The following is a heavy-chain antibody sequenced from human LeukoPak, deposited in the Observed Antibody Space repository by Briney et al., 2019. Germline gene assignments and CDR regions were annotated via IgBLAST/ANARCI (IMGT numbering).Heavy chain of an antibody. V-gene: IGHV1-46*01. D-gene: IGHD3-3*01. CDR3: ARSSNDFWSGYSTFDY. CDR1: GCTFTSYY. CDR2: INPSGGST. J-gene: IGHJ4*02. Sequence: GASVKVSCKASGCTFTSYYMHWVRQAPGQGLEWMGIINPSGGSTSYAQKFQGRVTMTRDTSTSTVYMELSSLRSEDTAVYYCARSSNDFWSGYSTFDYWGQGTLVTVSS.